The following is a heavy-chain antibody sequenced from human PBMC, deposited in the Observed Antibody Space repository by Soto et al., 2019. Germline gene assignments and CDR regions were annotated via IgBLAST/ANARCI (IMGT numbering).Heavy chain of an antibody. CDR1: GFTFRTYA. CDR2: ISGSGGTT. CDR3: AESGREVVDATIVFEY. J-gene: IGHJ4*02. D-gene: IGHD2-8*02. V-gene: IGHV3-23*01. Sequence: EVQLLESGGGLVQPGGSLRLSCAASGFTFRTYAMSWVRQAPGKGLEWVSAISGSGGTTYYADSVRGRFTISRDNSKNTLYLQMNSLRGEDTAVYYCAESGREVVDATIVFEYWGQGTLVTVSS.